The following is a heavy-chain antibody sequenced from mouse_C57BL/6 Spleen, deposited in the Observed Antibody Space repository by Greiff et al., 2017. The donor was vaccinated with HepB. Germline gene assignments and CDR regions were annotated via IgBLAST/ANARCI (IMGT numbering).Heavy chain of an antibody. Sequence: EVHLVESGGGLVKPGGSLKLSCAASGFTFSDYGMHWVRQAPEKGLEWVAYISSGSSTIYYADTVKGRFTISRDNAKNTLFLQMTSLRSEDTAMYYCARPGSKGVVYFDYWGQGTTLTVSS. CDR3: ARPGSKGVVYFDY. CDR2: ISSGSSTI. J-gene: IGHJ2*01. CDR1: GFTFSDYG. D-gene: IGHD2-5*01. V-gene: IGHV5-17*01.